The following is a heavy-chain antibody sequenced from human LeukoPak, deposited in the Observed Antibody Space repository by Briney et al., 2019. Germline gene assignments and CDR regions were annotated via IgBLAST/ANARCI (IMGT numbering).Heavy chain of an antibody. V-gene: IGHV5-51*01. CDR2: IYPDDSDT. D-gene: IGHD3-22*01. J-gene: IGHJ4*02. CDR3: ARSYYYDSSGYLWGY. Sequence: GESLKISCKGSGYSFTNYWIGWVRQMPGKGLEWMGIIYPDDSDTRYSPSFQGQVTISADKSISTAYLQWSSLKASDTAKYYCARSYYYDSSGYLWGYWGQGTLVTVSS. CDR1: GYSFTNYW.